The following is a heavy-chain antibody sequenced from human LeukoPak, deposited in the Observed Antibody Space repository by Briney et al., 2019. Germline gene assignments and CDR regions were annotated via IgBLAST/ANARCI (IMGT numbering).Heavy chain of an antibody. V-gene: IGHV3-11*06. D-gene: IGHD6-19*01. J-gene: IGHJ4*02. CDR2: ISGGSSYT. CDR1: GFTFSDYY. CDR3: ARERAPGIAVDY. Sequence: GGSLRLSCAASGFTFSDYYMTWFRQAPGKGLEWVSYISGGSSYTNFADSVKGRFTISRDNAKNSLYLQMNSLRAEDTAVYYCARERAPGIAVDYWGQGTLVTVSS.